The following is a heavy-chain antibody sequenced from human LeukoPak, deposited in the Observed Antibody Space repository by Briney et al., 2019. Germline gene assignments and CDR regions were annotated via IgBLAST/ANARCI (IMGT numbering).Heavy chain of an antibody. V-gene: IGHV3-9*01. CDR2: ISWNSGSI. D-gene: IGHD5-12*01. CDR3: AKEGERGYDYCFDY. J-gene: IGHJ4*02. Sequence: HTGGSLRLSCAASGFTFDDYAMHWVRQAPGKGLEGCSGISWNSGSIGYADSVKGRFTISRDNAKNSLYLQMNSLRAEDTALYYCAKEGERGYDYCFDYWGQGTLVTVSS. CDR1: GFTFDDYA.